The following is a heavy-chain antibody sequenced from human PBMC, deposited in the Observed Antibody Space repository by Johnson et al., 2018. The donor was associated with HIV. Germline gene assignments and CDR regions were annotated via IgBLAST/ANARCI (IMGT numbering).Heavy chain of an antibody. D-gene: IGHD3-10*01. J-gene: IGHJ3*02. CDR1: GLTFSSYA. CDR2: ISYDGSNK. Sequence: VQLVQSGGGVVQPGGSLRLSCAASGLTFSSYAMHWVRQAPGKGLEWVAVISYDGSNKYYADSVKGRFTISRDNSKNSLYLQMNSLRADDTAVYYCARPIVRGAADIWGQGTMVIVSS. V-gene: IGHV3-30-3*01. CDR3: ARPIVRGAADI.